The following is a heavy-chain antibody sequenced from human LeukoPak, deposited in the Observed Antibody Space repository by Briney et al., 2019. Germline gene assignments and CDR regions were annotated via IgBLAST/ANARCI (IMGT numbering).Heavy chain of an antibody. V-gene: IGHV3-30*03. Sequence: PGRSLRLSCAASGFTFSSYGMHWVRQAPGKGLQWVAAILYDGSSKEYADSVKGRFTISRDNSKNTLYLQLNSLRPEDTAVYYCARDQFPHESGGYPDYWGQGTLVIVSS. J-gene: IGHJ4*02. CDR3: ARDQFPHESGGYPDY. CDR2: ILYDGSSK. D-gene: IGHD3-22*01. CDR1: GFTFSSYG.